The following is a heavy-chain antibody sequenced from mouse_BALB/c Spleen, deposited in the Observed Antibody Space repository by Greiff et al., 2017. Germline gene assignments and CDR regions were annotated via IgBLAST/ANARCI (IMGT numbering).Heavy chain of an antibody. CDR3: ARGTTAYYFDY. J-gene: IGHJ2*01. V-gene: IGHV7-3*02. Sequence: VQLKESGGGLVQPGGSLRLSCATSGFTFTDYYMSWVRQPPGKALEWLGFIRNKANGYTTEYSASVKGRFTISRDNSQSILYLQMNTLRAEDSATYYCARGTTAYYFDYWGQGTTLTVSS. D-gene: IGHD1-2*01. CDR1: GFTFTDYY. CDR2: IRNKANGYTT.